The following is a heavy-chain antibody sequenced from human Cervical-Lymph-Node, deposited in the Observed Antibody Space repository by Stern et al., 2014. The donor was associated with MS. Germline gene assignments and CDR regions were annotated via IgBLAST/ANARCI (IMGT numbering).Heavy chain of an antibody. V-gene: IGHV1-18*01. CDR1: GYTFTSFG. CDR3: ARGPYCSSTSCYTNGYYFYGLDV. D-gene: IGHD2-2*02. CDR2: ISGYNGDT. Sequence: QVQLGQSGTEVRKPGASVKVSCRASGYTFTSFGISWVRRTPGQGLEFMGWISGYNGDTKYPQKFQGRVVLTTDTSTSTAYMDLTSLRSDDTAMYYCARGPYCSSTSCYTNGYYFYGLDVWGQGTTVTVSS. J-gene: IGHJ6*02.